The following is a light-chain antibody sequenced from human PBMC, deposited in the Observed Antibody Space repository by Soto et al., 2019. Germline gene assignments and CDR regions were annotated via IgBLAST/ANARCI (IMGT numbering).Light chain of an antibody. J-gene: IGLJ1*01. CDR3: SSYAGSNSYV. Sequence: QSALTQPPSASGSPGQSVTISCTGTSSDVGGYNYVSWYQQHPGKAHKLMIYEVSKRPSGVPDRFSGSKSGNTASLTVSGLQAEDEADYYCSSYAGSNSYVFGTGNKLTVL. CDR1: SSDVGGYNY. V-gene: IGLV2-8*01. CDR2: EVS.